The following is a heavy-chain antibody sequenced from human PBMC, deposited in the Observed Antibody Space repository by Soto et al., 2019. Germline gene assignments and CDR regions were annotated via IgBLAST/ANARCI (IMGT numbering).Heavy chain of an antibody. CDR3: ARAIRGFSYVVDY. J-gene: IGHJ4*02. CDR2: ISGSGATK. CDR1: GFTFSSRS. Sequence: PGGSLRLSCAASGFTFSSRSINWVRQAPGKGLEWVSYISGSGATKYYADSVKGRFTISRDNARSSLYLQMSSLSDEDTAVYYCARAIRGFSYVVDYWGQGTLVTVSS. D-gene: IGHD5-18*01. V-gene: IGHV3-48*02.